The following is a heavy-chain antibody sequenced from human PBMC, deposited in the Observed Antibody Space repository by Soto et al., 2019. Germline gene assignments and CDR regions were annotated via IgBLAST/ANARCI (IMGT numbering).Heavy chain of an antibody. CDR3: ARNFLDSSDYTTNGFAP. D-gene: IGHD3-22*01. J-gene: IGHJ5*02. CDR1: GDSIRNSRFY. CDR2: IYHTGNA. V-gene: IGHV4-39*01. Sequence: PSETLSLTCSVSGDSIRNSRFYWAWIRQPPGEGLEWIGSIYHTGNAYYNPSLKSRVTISVDTSKNQFSLKLTSVTAADAALYYCARNFLDSSDYTTNGFAPGGQGTLVTVSS.